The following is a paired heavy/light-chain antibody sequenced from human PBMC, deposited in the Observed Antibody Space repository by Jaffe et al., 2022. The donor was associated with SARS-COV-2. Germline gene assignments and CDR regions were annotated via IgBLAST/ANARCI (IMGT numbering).Light chain of an antibody. J-gene: IGKJ2*01. CDR3: QQYNNWPYT. CDR1: QSVSSN. CDR2: GAS. V-gene: IGKV3-15*01. Sequence: VMTQSPATLSVSPGERATLSCRASQSVSSNLAWYQQKPGQAPRLLIYGASTRATGIPARFSGSGSGTEFTLTISSLQSEDFAVYYCQQYNNWPYTFGQGTKLEIK.
Heavy chain of an antibody. CDR1: GFTFSSYT. D-gene: IGHD2-15*01. J-gene: IGHJ4*02. Sequence: EVQLVESGGGLVQPGGSLRLSCAASGFTFSSYTMHWVRQAPGKGLEYVSAISSNGGSTYYANSVKGRFTISRDNSKNTLFLQMGSLRAEDMAVYYCARGEYCVGGRCLSGLDYWGQGTLVTVSS. CDR3: ARGEYCVGGRCLSGLDY. V-gene: IGHV3-64*01. CDR2: ISSNGGST.